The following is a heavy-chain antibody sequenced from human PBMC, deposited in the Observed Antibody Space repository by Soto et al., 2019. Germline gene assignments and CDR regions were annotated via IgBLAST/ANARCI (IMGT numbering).Heavy chain of an antibody. V-gene: IGHV1-18*01. CDR2: ISAYNGNT. CDR1: GYTFTSYG. D-gene: IGHD6-6*01. CDR3: ASSAPYPHSPIYY. Sequence: ASVKVSCKASGYTFTSYGISWVRQAPGQGLEWMGWISAYNGNTNYAQKLQGRVTMTTDTSTSTAYMELGSLRSDYTAVYYCASSAPYPHSPIYYWGQGTLVTVSS. J-gene: IGHJ4*02.